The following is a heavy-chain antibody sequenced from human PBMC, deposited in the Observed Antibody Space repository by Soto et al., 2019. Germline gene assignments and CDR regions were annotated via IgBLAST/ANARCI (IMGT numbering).Heavy chain of an antibody. V-gene: IGHV3-30*18. CDR3: AKDQVSRVRGTSLDD. J-gene: IGHJ4*02. Sequence: PGGSLRLSCAASGFTFSSYGMHWVRQAPGKGLQWVALILYDGSDKDYADSVKGRFTISRDNSKNTLYLQMDSLRAEDTAVYYCAKDQVSRVRGTSLDDWGQGTLVTVSS. CDR1: GFTFSSYG. CDR2: ILYDGSDK. D-gene: IGHD3-10*01.